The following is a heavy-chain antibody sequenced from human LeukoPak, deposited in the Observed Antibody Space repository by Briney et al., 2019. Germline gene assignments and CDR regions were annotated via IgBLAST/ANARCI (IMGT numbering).Heavy chain of an antibody. CDR3: ARPNDYGGNSWDY. D-gene: IGHD4-23*01. CDR2: INPNSGGT. J-gene: IGHJ4*02. V-gene: IGHV1-2*02. Sequence: GASVKVSCKASGYTFTGYYMHWVRQAPGQGLEWMGWINPNSGGTNYAQKFQGRVTITTDESASTAYMELSSLRSEDTAVYYCARPNDYGGNSWDYWGQGTLVTVSS. CDR1: GYTFTGYY.